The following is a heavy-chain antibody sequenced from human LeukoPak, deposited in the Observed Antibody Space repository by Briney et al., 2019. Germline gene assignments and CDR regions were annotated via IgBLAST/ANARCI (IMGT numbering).Heavy chain of an antibody. V-gene: IGHV3-23*01. Sequence: PGGSLRLPCAASGFTFSSYIMSWVRRSPGRGLEWVSSITGGSSSTYYADSVEGRFTISRDNSKNTLYLQMNSLRAEDTAVYYCSKALTGVPRGYDYWGQGALVTVSS. CDR2: ITGGSSST. D-gene: IGHD7-27*01. J-gene: IGHJ4*02. CDR3: SKALTGVPRGYDY. CDR1: GFTFSSYI.